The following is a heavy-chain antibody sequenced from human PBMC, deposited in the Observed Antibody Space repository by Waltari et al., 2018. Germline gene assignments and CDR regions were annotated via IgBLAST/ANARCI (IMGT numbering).Heavy chain of an antibody. CDR3: ARLNDISGYYYFDY. V-gene: IGHV4-59*02. Sequence: QVQLQESGPGLVKPSETLSLTCAISGDSVSSYYWTWIRQTPGKGLGWLGSVYYSGSSDYSPSLKSRVTISVDTSRNQFSLKLSSVTAADTAIYYCARLNDISGYYYFDYWGQGALVTVSS. J-gene: IGHJ4*02. CDR2: VYYSGSS. D-gene: IGHD3-22*01. CDR1: GDSVSSYY.